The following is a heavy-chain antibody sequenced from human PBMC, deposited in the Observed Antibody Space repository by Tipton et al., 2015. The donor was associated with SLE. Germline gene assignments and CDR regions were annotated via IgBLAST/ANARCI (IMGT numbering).Heavy chain of an antibody. Sequence: TLSLTCTVSGGSISSSSYYWGWIRQPPGKGQEWIGSIYYSGSTYYNPSLKSRVTISVDTSKNQFSLKLSSVTAADTAVYYCARHPGVRHFDYWGQGTLVTVSS. CDR2: IYYSGST. V-gene: IGHV4-39*07. CDR1: GGSISSSSYY. CDR3: ARHPGVRHFDY. J-gene: IGHJ4*02. D-gene: IGHD3-10*01.